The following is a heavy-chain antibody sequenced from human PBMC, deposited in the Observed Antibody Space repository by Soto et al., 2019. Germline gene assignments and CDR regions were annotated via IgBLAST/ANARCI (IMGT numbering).Heavy chain of an antibody. V-gene: IGHV1-8*01. CDR2: MNPNSGNT. D-gene: IGHD5-12*01. CDR1: GYTFTSYD. CDR3: ARGGWLQFYSFDY. J-gene: IGHJ4*02. Sequence: ASVKVSCKASGYTFTSYDINWVRQATGQGLEWMGWMNPNSGNTGCAQKFQGRVTMTRNTSISTAYMELSSLRSEDTAVYYCARGGWLQFYSFDYSGQRTMVTVSS.